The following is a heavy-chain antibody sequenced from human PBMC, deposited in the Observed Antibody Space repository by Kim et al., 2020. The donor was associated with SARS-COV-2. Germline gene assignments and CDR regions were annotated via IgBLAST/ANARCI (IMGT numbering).Heavy chain of an antibody. CDR3: ARGHFDWLLSPGHY. J-gene: IGHJ4*02. CDR1: GFTFSSYG. D-gene: IGHD3-9*01. Sequence: GGSLRLSCAASGFTFSSYGMHWVRQAPGKGLEWVAVIWYDGSNKYYADSVKGRFTISRDNSKNTLYLQMNSLRAEDTAVYYCARGHFDWLLSPGHYWGQGTLVTVSS. V-gene: IGHV3-33*01. CDR2: IWYDGSNK.